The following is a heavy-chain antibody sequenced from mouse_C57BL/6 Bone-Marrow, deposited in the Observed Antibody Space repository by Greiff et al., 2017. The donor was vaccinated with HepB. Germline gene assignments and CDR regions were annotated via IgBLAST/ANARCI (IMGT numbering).Heavy chain of an antibody. D-gene: IGHD6-1*01. J-gene: IGHJ4*01. Sequence: EVKLQQSGPELVKPGASVKIPCKASGYTFTDYNMDWVKQSHGKSLEWIGDINPNNGGTIYNQKFKGKATLTVDKSSSTAYMELRSLTSEDTAVYYCARTQGPLCQNWAMDYWGHGTSVTVSS. V-gene: IGHV1-18*01. CDR3: ARTQGPLCQNWAMDY. CDR2: INPNNGGT. CDR1: GYTFTDYN.